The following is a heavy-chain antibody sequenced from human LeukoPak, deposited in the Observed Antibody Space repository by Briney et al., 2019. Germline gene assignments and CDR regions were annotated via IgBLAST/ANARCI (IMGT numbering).Heavy chain of an antibody. Sequence: PGGSLRLSCAASGFTVSSNYMSWVRQAPGKGLEWVSAISGSGGSTYYADSVKGRFTISRDNAQNSPYLQMNSLRAEDTAVYYCTRGSYGDYEYWGQGTLVTVSS. J-gene: IGHJ4*02. CDR1: GFTVSSNY. CDR2: ISGSGGST. V-gene: IGHV3-23*01. CDR3: TRGSYGDYEY. D-gene: IGHD4-17*01.